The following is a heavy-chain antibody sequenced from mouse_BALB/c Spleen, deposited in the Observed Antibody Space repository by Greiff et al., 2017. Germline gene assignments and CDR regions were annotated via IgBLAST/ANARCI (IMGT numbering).Heavy chain of an antibody. Sequence: EVKLVESGGGLVQPGGSRKLSCAASGFTFSSFGMHWVRQAPEKGLEWVAYISSGSSTIYYADTVKGRFTISRDNPKNTLFLQMTSLRSEDTAMYYCARGGYGSSSWFAYWGQGTLVTVS. CDR2: ISSGSSTI. D-gene: IGHD1-1*01. CDR1: GFTFSSFG. V-gene: IGHV5-17*02. CDR3: ARGGYGSSSWFAY. J-gene: IGHJ3*01.